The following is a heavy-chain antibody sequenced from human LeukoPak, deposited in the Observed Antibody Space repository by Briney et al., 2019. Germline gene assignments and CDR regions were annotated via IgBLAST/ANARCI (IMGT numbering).Heavy chain of an antibody. CDR2: FMGSGGST. J-gene: IGHJ4*02. D-gene: IGHD3-22*01. CDR3: AKSAYSDSSGYYREYCFDY. V-gene: IGHV3-23*01. CDR1: GFTFSTYP. Sequence: GGSLGFSGAALGFTFSTYPLSWFGKAPGRGRGWVSAFMGSGGSTYYADSVKGRFTISRDNSKNTLYLQMNSLRAEDTAIYYCAKSAYSDSSGYYREYCFDYWGQGTLVTVSS.